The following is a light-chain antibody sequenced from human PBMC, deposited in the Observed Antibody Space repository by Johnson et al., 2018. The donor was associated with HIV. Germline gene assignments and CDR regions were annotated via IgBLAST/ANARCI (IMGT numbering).Light chain of an antibody. J-gene: IGLJ1*01. CDR2: DNN. CDR1: SSNIGNNY. CDR3: GTWDPRLSAGGV. Sequence: QSVLTQPPSVSAAPGQKVTISCSGSSSNIGNNYVSWYQQLPGTAPKLLIYDNNKRPSGIPDRFSGSKSGTSATLGITGLQTGDEADYYCGTWDPRLSAGGVFGTGTQVTL. V-gene: IGLV1-51*01.